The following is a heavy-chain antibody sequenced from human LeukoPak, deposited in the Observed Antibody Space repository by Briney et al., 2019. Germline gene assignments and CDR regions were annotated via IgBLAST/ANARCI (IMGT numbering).Heavy chain of an antibody. D-gene: IGHD2-15*01. CDR1: GFTFSSYA. Sequence: GRSLRLSCAASGFTFSSYAMHWVRQAPGKGLEWVAVISYDGSNKYYADSVKGRFTISRDNSKNTLYLQMNSLRAEDTAVYYCARDDQAAEGCYFDYWGQGTLVTVSS. V-gene: IGHV3-30*04. CDR2: ISYDGSNK. CDR3: ARDDQAAEGCYFDY. J-gene: IGHJ4*02.